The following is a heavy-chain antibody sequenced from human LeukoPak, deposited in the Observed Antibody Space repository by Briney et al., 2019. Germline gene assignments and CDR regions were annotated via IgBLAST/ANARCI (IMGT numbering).Heavy chain of an antibody. Sequence: GGSLRLSCAASGFDFESYTMTWVRQAPGKGMEWVSLISATSSDINYAESVRGRFTITRDNAKNSLFLQMDSLRVEDTAIYYCAKGLFSAFDKYLDSWGQGTLVTVSS. V-gene: IGHV3-21*04. CDR3: AKGLFSAFDKYLDS. CDR1: GFDFESYT. J-gene: IGHJ4*02. CDR2: ISATSSDI. D-gene: IGHD5-12*01.